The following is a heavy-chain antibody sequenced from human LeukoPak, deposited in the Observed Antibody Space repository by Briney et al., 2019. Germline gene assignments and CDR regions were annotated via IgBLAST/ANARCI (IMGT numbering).Heavy chain of an antibody. CDR3: GKDRRRDCSGGSCFRSGFDY. J-gene: IGHJ4*02. D-gene: IGHD2-15*01. V-gene: IGHV3-64D*06. CDR2: ISSNGGST. CDR1: EFTFSSYA. Sequence: GGSLRLSCSASEFTFSSYAMHWVRQAPGKGLEYVSAISSNGGSTYYADSVKGRFTISRDNSKNTLYLQMSSLRAEDTAVYYCGKDRRRDCSGGSCFRSGFDYWGQGTLVTVSS.